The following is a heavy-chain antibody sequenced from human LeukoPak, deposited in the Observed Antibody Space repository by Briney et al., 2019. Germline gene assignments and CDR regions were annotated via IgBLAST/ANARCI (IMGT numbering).Heavy chain of an antibody. CDR3: ARDRDGYIDY. Sequence: PGGSLRLSCAASGFTFDDYAMHWVRKAPRKGLEWVSGISWNSGSIGYADSVKGRFTISRDNAKNSLYLQMNSLRAEDTAVYYCARDRDGYIDYWGQGTLVTVSS. D-gene: IGHD5-24*01. CDR2: ISWNSGSI. V-gene: IGHV3-9*01. CDR1: GFTFDDYA. J-gene: IGHJ4*02.